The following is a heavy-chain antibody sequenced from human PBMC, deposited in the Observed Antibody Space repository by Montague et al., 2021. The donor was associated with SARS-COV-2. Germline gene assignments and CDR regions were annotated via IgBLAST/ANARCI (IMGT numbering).Heavy chain of an antibody. Sequence: SETLSLTCTVSGGSISSSSYYWGWIRQPPGKGLEWNGSIYYSGSTYYNPSLKSRVTISVDTSENQFSLKLSSVTAADTAVYYCARQENSSGWFKPDAFDIWGQGTMVTVSS. CDR2: IYYSGST. J-gene: IGHJ3*02. V-gene: IGHV4-39*01. CDR1: GGSISSSSYY. CDR3: ARQENSSGWFKPDAFDI. D-gene: IGHD6-19*01.